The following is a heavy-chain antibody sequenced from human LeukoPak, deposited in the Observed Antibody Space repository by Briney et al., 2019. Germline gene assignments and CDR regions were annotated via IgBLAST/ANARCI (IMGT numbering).Heavy chain of an antibody. D-gene: IGHD2-15*01. CDR3: ARVGRLLGRFDP. CDR1: GGSISSYY. V-gene: IGHV4-4*07. CDR2: IHTSGST. J-gene: IGHJ5*02. Sequence: PSETLSLTCTFSGGSISSYYWSWIRQPAGKGLEWIGRIHTSGSTNYNPSLKSRVTMSVDTSKNQFSLKLSSVTAADTAVYYCARVGRLLGRFDPWGQGTLVTVSS.